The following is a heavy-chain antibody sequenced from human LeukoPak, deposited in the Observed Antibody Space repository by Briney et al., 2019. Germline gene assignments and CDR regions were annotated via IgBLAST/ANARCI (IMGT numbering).Heavy chain of an antibody. Sequence: GGSLRLSCAASGFTFSSYWMSWVRQAPGKGLEWVANIKYDGSEKDYVDSVKGRFTISRDNAKNSLYLQLNSLRAEDTAVYYFARDIEAPGLFFDYCGQGNLVTVSS. CDR2: IKYDGSEK. D-gene: IGHD6-13*01. CDR3: ARDIEAPGLFFDY. V-gene: IGHV3-7*01. J-gene: IGHJ4*02. CDR1: GFTFSSYW.